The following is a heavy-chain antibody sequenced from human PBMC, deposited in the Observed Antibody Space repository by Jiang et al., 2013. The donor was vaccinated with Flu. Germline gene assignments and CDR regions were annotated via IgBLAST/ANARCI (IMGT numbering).Heavy chain of an antibody. J-gene: IGHJ5*02. D-gene: IGHD4-23*01. CDR2: IIPFLATA. CDR1: GGTFSTYA. CDR3: ARAYGGNSALGNWFDP. Sequence: KASGGTFSTYAISWVRQAPGQGLEWMGRIIPFLATANYAQKFQGRVTITADKSTSTAYMELSSLRSEGTAVYYCARAYGGNSALGNWFDPWGQGTLVTVSS. V-gene: IGHV1-69*04.